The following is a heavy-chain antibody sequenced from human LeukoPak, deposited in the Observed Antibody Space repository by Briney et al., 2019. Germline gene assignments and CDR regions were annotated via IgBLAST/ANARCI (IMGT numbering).Heavy chain of an antibody. D-gene: IGHD3-10*01. CDR2: IKSKTDGGTT. J-gene: IGHJ6*03. Sequence: GGSLRLSCAASGFTFSNAWMSWVSQAPGKWLEWVGRIKSKTDGGTTDYAAPVKGRFTISRDDSKNTLYLQMNSLKTEDTAVYYCTTLVRSDNYYYYYMDVWGKGTTVTVSS. CDR3: TTLVRSDNYYYYYMDV. CDR1: GFTFSNAW. V-gene: IGHV3-15*01.